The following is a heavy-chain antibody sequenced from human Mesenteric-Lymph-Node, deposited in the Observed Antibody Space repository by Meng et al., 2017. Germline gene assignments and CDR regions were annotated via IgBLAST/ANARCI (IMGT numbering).Heavy chain of an antibody. D-gene: IGHD3-22*01. Sequence: GESLKISCAASGFTFSSYSMNWVRQAPGQGLEWVSTITVGDYWANYADSVKGRFTISRDNSKNSLYLQMHSLRAEDTAVYYCAKKTVGSGYQPFDYWGQGTLVTVSS. J-gene: IGHJ4*02. CDR3: AKKTVGSGYQPFDY. V-gene: IGHV3-23*01. CDR1: GFTFSSYS. CDR2: ITVGDYWA.